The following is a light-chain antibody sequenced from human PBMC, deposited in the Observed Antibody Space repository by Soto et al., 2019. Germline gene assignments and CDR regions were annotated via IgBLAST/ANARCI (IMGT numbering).Light chain of an antibody. CDR2: GAS. Sequence: ETVLTQSPGTLSLSPGERATLSCRASQSVSSNYLAWYQQKPGQAPRLLIYGASSRATGIPDRFSGSGSGTDFTLTISRLEPEDFAVYYCQQYGSPPWTFGQGTKVEIK. CDR1: QSVSSNY. V-gene: IGKV3-20*01. CDR3: QQYGSPPWT. J-gene: IGKJ1*01.